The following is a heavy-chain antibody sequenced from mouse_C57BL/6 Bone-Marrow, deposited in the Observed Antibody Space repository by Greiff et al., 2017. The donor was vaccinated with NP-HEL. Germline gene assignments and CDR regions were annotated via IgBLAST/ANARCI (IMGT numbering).Heavy chain of an antibody. CDR2: IDPSDSYT. D-gene: IGHD3-2*02. CDR1: GYTFTSYW. J-gene: IGHJ3*01. CDR3: ARKAQATFAY. Sequence: VQLQQPGAELVKPGASVKLSCKASGYTFTSYWMQWVKQRPGQGLEWIGEIDPSDSYTNYNQKFKGKATLTVDTSSSTAYMQLSSLTSEDSAVYYCARKAQATFAYWGQGTLVTVSA. V-gene: IGHV1-50*01.